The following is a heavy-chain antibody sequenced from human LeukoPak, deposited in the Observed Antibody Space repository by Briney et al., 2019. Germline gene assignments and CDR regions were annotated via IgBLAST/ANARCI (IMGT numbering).Heavy chain of an antibody. CDR1: GGTFSSYA. D-gene: IGHD3-16*02. J-gene: IGHJ6*02. Sequence: GASVKVSCKASGGTFSSYAISWVRQAPGQGLEWMGGIIPIFGTANYAQKFQGRVTITADGSTSTAYMELSSLRSEDTAVYYCARGVIADYYYYGMDVWGQGTTVTVSS. CDR3: ARGVIADYYYYGMDV. CDR2: IIPIFGTA. V-gene: IGHV1-69*13.